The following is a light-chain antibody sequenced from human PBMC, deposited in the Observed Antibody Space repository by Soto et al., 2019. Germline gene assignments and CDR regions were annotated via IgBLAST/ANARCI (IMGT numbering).Light chain of an antibody. J-gene: IGKJ4*01. CDR2: DAS. CDR3: QQRSSWPRPT. V-gene: IGKV3-11*01. Sequence: EIVLTQSPATLSLSPGERATLSCRASQSISRYLACYQQKPGQAPRLLISDASNRATGIPARFSGSGSGTDFTLTISSLEPEDFAVYYCQQRSSWPRPTCGGGTKVEIK. CDR1: QSISRY.